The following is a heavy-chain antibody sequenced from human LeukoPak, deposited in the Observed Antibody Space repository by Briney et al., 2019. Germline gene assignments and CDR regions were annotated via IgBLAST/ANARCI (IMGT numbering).Heavy chain of an antibody. CDR1: GGSISSYY. D-gene: IGHD2/OR15-2a*01. CDR3: ARDNAGTTDS. V-gene: IGHV4-59*01. Sequence: SETLSLTCTVSGGSISSYYWSWIRQPPGKGLEWIGYIYYSGSTNYNPSLKSQVTISVDTSKNQFSLKLSSVTAADTAVYYCARDNAGTTDSWGQGTLVTVSS. J-gene: IGHJ4*02. CDR2: IYYSGST.